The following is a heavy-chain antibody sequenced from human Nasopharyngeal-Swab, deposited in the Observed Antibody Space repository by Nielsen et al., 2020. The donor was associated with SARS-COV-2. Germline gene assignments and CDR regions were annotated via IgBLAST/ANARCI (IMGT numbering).Heavy chain of an antibody. CDR3: ASLLWFGELPSDYYYYYGMDV. D-gene: IGHD3-10*01. J-gene: IGHJ6*02. V-gene: IGHV3-11*04. CDR2: ISSSGSTI. CDR1: GFTFSDYY. Sequence: GGSLRLSCAASGFTFSDYYMSWIRQAPGKGLEWVSYISSSGSTIYYADSVKGRFTISRDNAKNSLYLQMNSLRAEDTAVYYCASLLWFGELPSDYYYYYGMDVWGQGTTVTVSS.